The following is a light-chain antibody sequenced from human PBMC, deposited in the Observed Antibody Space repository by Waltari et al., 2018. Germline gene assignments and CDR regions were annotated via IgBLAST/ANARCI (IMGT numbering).Light chain of an antibody. J-gene: IGKJ4*01. CDR2: DAS. CDR3: QQRSNWPPELT. V-gene: IGKV3-11*01. Sequence: EMVLTQSPATLPSSPGERATLSLRASQSVGTSLAWYQQKPGQAPRILIWDASNRARGTPARFSGSGSGTDFTLTISGLEPEDFAVYYCQQRSNWPPELTFGGGTKVEIK. CDR1: QSVGTS.